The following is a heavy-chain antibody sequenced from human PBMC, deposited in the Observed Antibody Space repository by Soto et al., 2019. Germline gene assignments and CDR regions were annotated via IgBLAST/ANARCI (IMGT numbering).Heavy chain of an antibody. Sequence: SETRSLTCTVSGGSISSGDYYWSWIRQPPGKGLEWIGYIYYSGSTYYNPSLKSRVTISVDTSKNQFSLKLSSVTAADTAVYYCARTPPRGYFDYWGQGTLVTVSS. CDR2: IYYSGST. V-gene: IGHV4-30-4*01. CDR1: GGSISSGDYY. J-gene: IGHJ4*02. CDR3: ARTPPRGYFDY.